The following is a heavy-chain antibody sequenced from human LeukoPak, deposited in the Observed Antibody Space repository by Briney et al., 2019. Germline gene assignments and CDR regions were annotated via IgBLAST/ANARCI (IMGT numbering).Heavy chain of an antibody. CDR3: ARGTHCSSTSCSDAFDI. CDR1: GGSISSSSYY. D-gene: IGHD2-2*01. CDR2: IYYSGST. Sequence: SETLSLTCTVSGGSISSSSYYWGWIRQPPGKGLEWIGSIYYSGSTYYNPSIKSRVTISVDTSKNQFSLKLSSVTAADTAVYYCARGTHCSSTSCSDAFDIWGQGTMVTVSS. V-gene: IGHV4-39*07. J-gene: IGHJ3*02.